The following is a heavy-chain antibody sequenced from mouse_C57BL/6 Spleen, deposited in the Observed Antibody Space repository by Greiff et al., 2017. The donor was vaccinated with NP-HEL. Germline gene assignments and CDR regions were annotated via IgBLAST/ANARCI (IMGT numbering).Heavy chain of an antibody. V-gene: IGHV7-3*01. CDR3: ARWRLGRYFDV. CDR1: GFTFTAYY. J-gene: IGHJ1*03. D-gene: IGHD3-2*02. Sequence: EVKVVESGGGLVQPGGSLSLSCAASGFTFTAYYMSWVRQPPGKALEWLGFIRNKANGYTTEYSASVKCRFTISRDNSQSILYLQMNALGAEDSATYYCARWRLGRYFDVWGTGTTVTVSS. CDR2: IRNKANGYTT.